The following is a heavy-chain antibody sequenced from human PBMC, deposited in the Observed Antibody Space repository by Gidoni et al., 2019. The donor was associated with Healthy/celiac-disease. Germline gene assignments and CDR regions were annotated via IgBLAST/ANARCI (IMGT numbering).Heavy chain of an antibody. D-gene: IGHD4-4*01. CDR3: AKLPTVDAFDI. CDR1: GFTFSSYG. Sequence: QVQLVESGGGVVQPVRSLRLSCAASGFTFSSYGMHWVRQAPGKGLEWVAVISYDGSNKYYADSVKGRFTISRENSKDTLYLQMNSLRAEDTAVYYCAKLPTVDAFDIWGQGTMVTVSP. CDR2: ISYDGSNK. J-gene: IGHJ3*02. V-gene: IGHV3-30*18.